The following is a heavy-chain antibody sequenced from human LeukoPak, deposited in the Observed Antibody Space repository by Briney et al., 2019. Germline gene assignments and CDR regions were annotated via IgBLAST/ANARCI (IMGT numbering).Heavy chain of an antibody. J-gene: IGHJ4*02. V-gene: IGHV3-64*01. D-gene: IGHD6-19*01. Sequence: GGSLRLSCAASGFAFSSYPMHWVRQAPGKGLEYVASISNNGDRTNYANSVKGRFTISRDNSKNTLYPQMGSLRAEDMAVYYCARSRGSQNSGWYGDYWGQGAQVTVSS. CDR1: GFAFSSYP. CDR2: ISNNGDRT. CDR3: ARSRGSQNSGWYGDY.